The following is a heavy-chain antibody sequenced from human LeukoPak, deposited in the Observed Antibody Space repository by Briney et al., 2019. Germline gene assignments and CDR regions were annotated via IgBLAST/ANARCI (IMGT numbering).Heavy chain of an antibody. CDR3: ARVDAELDL. Sequence: ASVKVSCKASGYTFTGYSIHWVRQAPGQGLEGMDWINTTNNPATSAAKSQGKLTLSLDTSIRTAYMELGSLHSDDTAVYFCARVDAELDLWGQGTLVTVSS. D-gene: IGHD1-7*01. CDR2: INTTNNPA. V-gene: IGHV1-2*02. J-gene: IGHJ5*02. CDR1: GYTFTGYS.